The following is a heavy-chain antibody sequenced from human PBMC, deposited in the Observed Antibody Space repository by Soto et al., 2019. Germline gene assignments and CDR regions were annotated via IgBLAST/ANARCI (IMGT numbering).Heavy chain of an antibody. Sequence: GGSLRLSCAASGFTFSNAWMSWVRQAPGKGLEWVGRIKSKTDGGTTDYAAPVKGRFTISRDDSKNTLYLQMNSLKTEDTAVYYCTTGYGDYEYYFDDWGQGTLVTVSS. D-gene: IGHD4-17*01. V-gene: IGHV3-15*01. J-gene: IGHJ4*02. CDR3: TTGYGDYEYYFDD. CDR2: IKSKTDGGTT. CDR1: GFTFSNAW.